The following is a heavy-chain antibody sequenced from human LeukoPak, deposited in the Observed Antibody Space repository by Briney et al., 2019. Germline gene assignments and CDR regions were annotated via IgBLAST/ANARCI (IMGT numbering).Heavy chain of an antibody. Sequence: GSSVKVSCKASGGTFSSYAISWVRQAPGQGLEWMGGIIPIFGTANYAQKFQGRVTITADKSTSTAYMELSSLRSEDTAVYYCARDITMVRGVMEVLHMDVWGKGTTVTVSS. CDR3: ARDITMVRGVMEVLHMDV. CDR1: GGTFSSYA. V-gene: IGHV1-69*06. CDR2: IIPIFGTA. J-gene: IGHJ6*03. D-gene: IGHD3-10*01.